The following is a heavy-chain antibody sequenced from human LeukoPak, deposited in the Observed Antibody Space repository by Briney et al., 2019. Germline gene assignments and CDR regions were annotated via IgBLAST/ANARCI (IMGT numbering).Heavy chain of an antibody. Sequence: GGSLRLSCAASGFTFSTYAMSWVRQAPGMGLEWVSSISNYGGGTYYADSVKGRLTISRDNSKNTLYLQINSLRAEDTAMYYCAKSMSTFYSGFFDYWGQGTLVSVSS. D-gene: IGHD5/OR15-5a*01. CDR3: AKSMSTFYSGFFDY. CDR2: ISNYGGGT. J-gene: IGHJ4*02. CDR1: GFTFSTYA. V-gene: IGHV3-23*01.